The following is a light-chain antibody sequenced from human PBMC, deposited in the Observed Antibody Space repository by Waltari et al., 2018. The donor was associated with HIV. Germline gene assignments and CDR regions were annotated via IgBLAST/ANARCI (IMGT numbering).Light chain of an antibody. CDR1: SVRSHY. J-gene: IGLJ3*02. CDR3: NSRDDSGHWF. CDR2: GEN. V-gene: IGLV3-19*01. Sequence: SSELAQDPAVSVALGQSVRITCHGDSVRSHYASWYQQKTGQTPVLVIYGENNRPAGIPDRFSGSRSGNTASLTIAGAQAEDEADYYCNSRDDSGHWFFGGGTKVTVL.